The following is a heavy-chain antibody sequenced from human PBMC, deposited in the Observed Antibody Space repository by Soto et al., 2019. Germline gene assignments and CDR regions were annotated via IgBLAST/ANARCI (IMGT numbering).Heavy chain of an antibody. D-gene: IGHD3-22*01. J-gene: IGHJ4*02. CDR3: AHSYYYDSSGYYPLFDY. V-gene: IGHV2-5*02. CDR2: IYWDDDK. CDR1: GFSLSTSGVG. Sequence: QITLKESGPPLVKPTQTLTLTCTFSGFSLSTSGVGVGWIRQPPGKALEWLALIYWDDDKRYSPSLKSRLTITKATSKTQVVLTMTNMDPVDTATYYCAHSYYYDSSGYYPLFDYWGQGTLVTVSS.